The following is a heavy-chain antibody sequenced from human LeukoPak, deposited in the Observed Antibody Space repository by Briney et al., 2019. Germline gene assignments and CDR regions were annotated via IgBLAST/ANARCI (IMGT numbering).Heavy chain of an antibody. V-gene: IGHV3-7*03. CDR1: GFTFSSYW. J-gene: IGHJ6*02. Sequence: SGGSLRLSCAASGFTFSSYWMSWVRQAPGKGLEWVANIKQDGSEKYYVDPVKGRFTISRDNAKNSLYLQMNSLRAEDTAVYYCARDQGYNMPYYYYGMDVWGQGTTVTVSS. D-gene: IGHD5-24*01. CDR3: ARDQGYNMPYYYYGMDV. CDR2: IKQDGSEK.